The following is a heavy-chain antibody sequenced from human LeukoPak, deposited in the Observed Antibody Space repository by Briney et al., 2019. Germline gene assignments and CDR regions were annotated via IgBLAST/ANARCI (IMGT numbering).Heavy chain of an antibody. V-gene: IGHV3-23*01. Sequence: GGSLRLSCAASGFTFSNYAMSWVRQAPGKGLEWVSAIGSSVDNTYYAGSVRSRFTISRDNSKNTLCLQMDGLRAEDTAVYYCVRYCNGGSCYRAAFDVWGPGTMVTVSS. J-gene: IGHJ3*01. D-gene: IGHD2-15*01. CDR3: VRYCNGGSCYRAAFDV. CDR1: GFTFSNYA. CDR2: IGSSVDNT.